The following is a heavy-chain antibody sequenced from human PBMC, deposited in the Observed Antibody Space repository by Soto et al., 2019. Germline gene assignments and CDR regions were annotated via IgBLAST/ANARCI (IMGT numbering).Heavy chain of an antibody. D-gene: IGHD2-2*02. CDR3: ARIGYCNGNSCYTFDS. Sequence: GESLKISCQGSGYSFTSYWIGWVRQRPGKGLEWMGRINPSDSYTTYSPSFQGHVTISTDKSFSTAYRQWSGLKASETAMYYCARIGYCNGNSCYTFDSWGPGTLVTVSS. CDR2: INPSDSYT. J-gene: IGHJ4*02. CDR1: GYSFTSYW. V-gene: IGHV5-10-1*01.